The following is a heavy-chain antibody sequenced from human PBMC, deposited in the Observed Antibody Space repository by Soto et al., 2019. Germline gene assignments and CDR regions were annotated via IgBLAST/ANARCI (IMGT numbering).Heavy chain of an antibody. CDR1: GYSFTTYW. D-gene: IGHD3-22*01. Sequence: VESLKISCKASGYSFTTYWITWVRQIPWKGLEWMGTIDPIDSYTKYSPAFQGHVTISNDQSISTAYLQWSGLKASDSAMYYCARRLGDSSGFRGYDVWGHGTIVNVSS. V-gene: IGHV5-10-1*01. CDR2: IDPIDSYT. J-gene: IGHJ3*01. CDR3: ARRLGDSSGFRGYDV.